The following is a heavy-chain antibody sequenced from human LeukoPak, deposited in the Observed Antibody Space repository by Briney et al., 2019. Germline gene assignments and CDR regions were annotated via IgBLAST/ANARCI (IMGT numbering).Heavy chain of an antibody. J-gene: IGHJ6*03. CDR1: GYTFTSYD. CDR2: MNPNSGNT. V-gene: IGHV1-8*01. CDR3: ARGITGTLLYYYYYMDV. Sequence: GASVKVSCKASGYTFTSYDINWVRQATGQGLEWMGWMNPNSGNTGYAQKFQGRVTITRNTSISTAYMELSSLRSEDTALYYCARGITGTLLYYYYYMDVWGKGTTVTVSS. D-gene: IGHD1/OR15-1a*01.